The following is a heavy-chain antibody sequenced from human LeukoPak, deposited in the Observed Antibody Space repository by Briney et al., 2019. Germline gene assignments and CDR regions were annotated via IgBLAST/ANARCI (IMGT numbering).Heavy chain of an antibody. CDR2: IRYDGSNK. CDR3: ARSGSWDPLNWFDP. Sequence: GGSLRLSCAASGFTFSSYGIHWVRQAPGKGLEWVAFIRYDGSNKYYADSVKGRFTISRDNSKNTLYLQMNSLRVEDTAVYYCARSGSWDPLNWFDPWGQGTLVTVSS. CDR1: GFTFSSYG. J-gene: IGHJ5*02. V-gene: IGHV3-30*02. D-gene: IGHD6-13*01.